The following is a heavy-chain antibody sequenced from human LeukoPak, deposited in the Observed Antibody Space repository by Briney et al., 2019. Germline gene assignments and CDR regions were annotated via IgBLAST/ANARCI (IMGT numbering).Heavy chain of an antibody. CDR2: IYSAGTT. J-gene: IGHJ6*04. CDR3: VRDLALLLWFGEPREV. V-gene: IGHV3-53*01. Sequence: GGSLRPSCAASGFNVSKNYMSWVRQAPGKGLEWVSVIYSAGTTYYADSVRGRFTISREKSKNTLHLQMNSLRAEDTAVYFCVRDLALLLWFGEPREVWGKGTTVTVSS. CDR1: GFNVSKNY. D-gene: IGHD3-10*01.